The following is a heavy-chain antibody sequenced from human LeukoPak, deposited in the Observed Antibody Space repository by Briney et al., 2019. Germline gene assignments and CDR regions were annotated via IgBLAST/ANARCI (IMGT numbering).Heavy chain of an antibody. V-gene: IGHV1-18*01. CDR1: GYTFTIYG. CDR3: ARVYGSGSHFDY. Sequence: ASVKVSCKPSGYTFTIYGISWVRQAPGRGLEWVGWISAYNGNTNYAQKLQGRVTMTTDTSTSTAYMELRSLRSDDTAVYYCARVYGSGSHFDYWGQGTLVTVSS. CDR2: ISAYNGNT. D-gene: IGHD3-10*01. J-gene: IGHJ4*02.